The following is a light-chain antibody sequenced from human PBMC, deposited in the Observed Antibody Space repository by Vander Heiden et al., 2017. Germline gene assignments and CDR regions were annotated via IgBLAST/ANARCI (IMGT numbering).Light chain of an antibody. Sequence: AIQLTPSPSSLSASVGDSVPITCRASQGISSALAWYQQKRGKPPKVLIYDASSLESGVPSRFSGSGSGTDFTLTISSRQPEDFATYYCQQFNSYPTLTFGGGTKVEMK. CDR2: DAS. CDR1: QGISSA. J-gene: IGKJ4*01. V-gene: IGKV1-13*02. CDR3: QQFNSYPTLT.